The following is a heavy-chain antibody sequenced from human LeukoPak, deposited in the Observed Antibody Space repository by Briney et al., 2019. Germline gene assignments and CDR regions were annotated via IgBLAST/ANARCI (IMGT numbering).Heavy chain of an antibody. D-gene: IGHD5-12*01. Sequence: GGSLRLSCAASRFTFSSYAMHWVRQAPGKGLDWVAVISYDGSNKYYADSVKGRFTISRDNSKNTLYLQMNSLRAEDTAVYYCARDKLVATMDFDYWGQGTLVTVSS. J-gene: IGHJ4*02. V-gene: IGHV3-30-3*01. CDR1: RFTFSSYA. CDR3: ARDKLVATMDFDY. CDR2: ISYDGSNK.